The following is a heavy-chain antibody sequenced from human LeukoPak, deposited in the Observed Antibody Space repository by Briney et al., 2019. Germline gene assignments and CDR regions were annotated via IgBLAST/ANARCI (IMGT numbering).Heavy chain of an antibody. Sequence: PSQTLSLTCTVSGGSISSGGYYWSWIRQHPGKGLEWIGYIYYSGSTYYNPSLKSRVTISVDTSKNQFSLKLSSVTAADTAVYYCARDGRKDKERQGFDYWGQGTLVTVSS. V-gene: IGHV4-31*03. J-gene: IGHJ4*02. CDR2: IYYSGST. CDR1: GGSISSGGYY. D-gene: IGHD1-1*01. CDR3: ARDGRKDKERQGFDY.